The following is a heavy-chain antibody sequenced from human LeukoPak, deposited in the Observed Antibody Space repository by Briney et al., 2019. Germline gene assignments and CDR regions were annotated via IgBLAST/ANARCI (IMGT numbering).Heavy chain of an antibody. CDR2: INLNGGSI. D-gene: IGHD2-15*01. CDR3: ARDSVVGVATWDY. V-gene: IGHV3-20*04. CDR1: GFTFSSHG. J-gene: IGHJ4*02. Sequence: PGGSLRLSCAASGFTFSSHGMSWVRQVPGKGLEWVSGINLNGGSIGYADSVKGRFTISRDNAKNSLYLQMNSLRVEDTAFYYCARDSVVGVATWDYWGQGTLVTVSS.